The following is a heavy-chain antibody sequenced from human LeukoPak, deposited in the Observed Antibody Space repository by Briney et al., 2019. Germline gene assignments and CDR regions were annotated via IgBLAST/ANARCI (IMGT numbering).Heavy chain of an antibody. J-gene: IGHJ3*02. Sequence: PGSSVKVSCKASGGTFSSYAISWVRQAPGQGLEWMGRIIPIFGIANYAQKFQGRVTITADKSTSTAYMELSSLRSEDTAVYYCARVLDGKDAFDIWGQGTMVTVSS. CDR1: GGTFSSYA. D-gene: IGHD1-26*01. V-gene: IGHV1-69*04. CDR3: ARVLDGKDAFDI. CDR2: IIPIFGIA.